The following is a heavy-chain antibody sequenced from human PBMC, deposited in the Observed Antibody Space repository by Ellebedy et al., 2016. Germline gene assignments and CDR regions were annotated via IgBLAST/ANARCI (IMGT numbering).Heavy chain of an antibody. J-gene: IGHJ3*02. CDR1: GGPISSSSYY. Sequence: SETLSLXXTVSGGPISSSSYYWGWIRQPPGKGLEWIGSIYYSGSTYYNPSLKSRVTISVDTSKNQFSLKLSSVTAADTAVYYCARQRGSYDAFDIWGQGTMVTVSS. V-gene: IGHV4-39*01. CDR2: IYYSGST. CDR3: ARQRGSYDAFDI. D-gene: IGHD1-26*01.